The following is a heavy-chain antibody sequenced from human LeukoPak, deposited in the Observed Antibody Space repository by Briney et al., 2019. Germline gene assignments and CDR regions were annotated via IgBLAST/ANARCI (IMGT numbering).Heavy chain of an antibody. CDR3: ARDPPPGPSRDIVVVPAAIRPEYFQH. V-gene: IGHV1-2*02. Sequence: SVKVSCKASGGTFSSYAISWVRPAPGQGLEWMGWIVPNSGVTNYAQKFQGRVTMTRDTSISTAYMELSRLRSDDTAMYYCARDPPPGPSRDIVVVPAAIRPEYFQHWGQGTLVTVSS. D-gene: IGHD2-2*02. CDR1: GGTFSSYA. J-gene: IGHJ1*01. CDR2: IVPNSGVT.